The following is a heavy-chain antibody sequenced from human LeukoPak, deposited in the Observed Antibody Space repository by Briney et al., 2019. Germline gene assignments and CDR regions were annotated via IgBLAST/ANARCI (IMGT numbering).Heavy chain of an antibody. Sequence: GGSLRLSCAASGFTFSRYNMNWVRQAPGKGLEWVAFIRYDGSNKYYADSVKGRFTISRDNSKNTLYLQMNSLRAEDTAVYYCAKGNYGDYVPLFDYWGQGTLVTVSS. D-gene: IGHD4-17*01. V-gene: IGHV3-30*02. CDR1: GFTFSRYN. CDR2: IRYDGSNK. CDR3: AKGNYGDYVPLFDY. J-gene: IGHJ4*02.